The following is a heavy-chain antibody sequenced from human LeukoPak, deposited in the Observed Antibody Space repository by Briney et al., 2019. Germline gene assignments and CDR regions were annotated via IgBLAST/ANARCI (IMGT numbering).Heavy chain of an antibody. CDR1: GFTFSSYA. V-gene: IGHV3-23*01. CDR3: AKLIAVAGTPSGEDY. D-gene: IGHD6-19*01. J-gene: IGHJ4*02. CDR2: ISGSGGST. Sequence: PGGSLRLSCAASGFTFSSYAMSWVRQAPGKGLEWVSAISGSGGSTYYADSVKGRFTISRDNSKNTLYLQMNSLRAEDTAVYYCAKLIAVAGTPSGEDYWGQGTLVTVSS.